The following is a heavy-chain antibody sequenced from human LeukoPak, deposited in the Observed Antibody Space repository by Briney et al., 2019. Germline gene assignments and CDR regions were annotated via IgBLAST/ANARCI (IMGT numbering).Heavy chain of an antibody. Sequence: ASVKVSCKASGYTFTDYYMHWVRQAPGQGLAGMGWINPNSGGTNYAQKFQGRVTMTRDTSISTPYMELSRLTSDDTAVYYCAREPVDTPMVTSFDYWGQGTLVTVSS. J-gene: IGHJ4*02. CDR1: GYTFTDYY. D-gene: IGHD5-18*01. CDR2: INPNSGGT. V-gene: IGHV1-2*02. CDR3: AREPVDTPMVTSFDY.